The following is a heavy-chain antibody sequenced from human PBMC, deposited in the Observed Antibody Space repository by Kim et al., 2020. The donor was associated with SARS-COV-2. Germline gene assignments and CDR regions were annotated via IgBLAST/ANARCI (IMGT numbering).Heavy chain of an antibody. Sequence: SVKVSCRACGGTFSSYAVVWVRQAPGQRLEWIGRIIPTIALTNYVRKFQDRVTITADRSTSTVYMQLRGLTSEDAALYYCARGDDYYNSRVYSPFEQWGQGTLVTVSS. J-gene: IGHJ4*02. CDR1: GGTFSSYA. V-gene: IGHV1-69*04. CDR3: ARGDDYYNSRVYSPFEQ. CDR2: IIPTIALT. D-gene: IGHD3-22*01.